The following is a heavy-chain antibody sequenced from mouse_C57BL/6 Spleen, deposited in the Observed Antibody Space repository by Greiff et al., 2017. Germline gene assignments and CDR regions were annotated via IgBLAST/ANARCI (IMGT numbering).Heavy chain of an antibody. V-gene: IGHV1-55*01. CDR2: IYPGSGST. CDR1: GYTFNSYW. Sequence: QVQLQQPGAELGKPGASVKMSCKASGYTFNSYWITWVKQRPGQGLEWIGDIYPGSGSTNYNEKFKRKATLTVDTSSSTAYMQLSSLTSEDSAVYYCARLGSKRYYFDYWGQGTTLTVSS. D-gene: IGHD1-1*01. J-gene: IGHJ2*01. CDR3: ARLGSKRYYFDY.